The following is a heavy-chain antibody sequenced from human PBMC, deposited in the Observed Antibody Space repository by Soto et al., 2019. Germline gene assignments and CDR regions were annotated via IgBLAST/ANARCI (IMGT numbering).Heavy chain of an antibody. CDR1: GGTFSSYA. CDR2: IIPIFGTA. CDR3: AVGGGSSPDYYYGMDV. V-gene: IGHV1-69*13. Sequence: VASVKVSCKASGGTFSSYAIIWVRQAPGQGLEWMGGIIPIFGTANYAQKFQGRVTITADESTSTAYMELSSLRSEDTAVYYCAVGGGSSPDYYYGMDVWGQGTTVTVSS. J-gene: IGHJ6*02. D-gene: IGHD6-13*01.